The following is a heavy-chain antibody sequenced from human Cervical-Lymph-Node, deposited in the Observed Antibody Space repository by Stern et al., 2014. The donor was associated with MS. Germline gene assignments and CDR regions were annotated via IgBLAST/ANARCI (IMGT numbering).Heavy chain of an antibody. CDR1: GFTFSNYA. J-gene: IGHJ4*02. D-gene: IGHD3-22*01. CDR3: AREHYYDSTVYYPLFDC. V-gene: IGHV3-30-3*01. CDR2: ISYGGSDK. Sequence: VQLVESGGGVVQPGRSLRLSCVASGFTFSNYAMHWVRQAPGKGLEWVAIISYGGSDKYYADSVKGRFTISRDTSKNTLYLQMNSLRAEDTAVYYCAREHYYDSTVYYPLFDCWGQGTLVTVSS.